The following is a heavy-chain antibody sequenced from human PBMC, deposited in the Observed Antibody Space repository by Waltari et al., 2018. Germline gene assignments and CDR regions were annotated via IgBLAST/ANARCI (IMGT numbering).Heavy chain of an antibody. D-gene: IGHD2-15*01. J-gene: IGHJ4*02. CDR2: ISGPGDST. V-gene: IGHV3-23*04. CDR1: GFIFRIDA. CDR3: ARLPGDYVGY. Sequence: EVQLVESGGGLVQPGGSLRLSCAASGFIFRIDAMSWVRQAPGKGLEWVSTISGPGDSTYYADSVNGRFTISRDNSQNTVYLQVNSLTAEDTAIYYCARLPGDYVGYWGQGTLVTVSS.